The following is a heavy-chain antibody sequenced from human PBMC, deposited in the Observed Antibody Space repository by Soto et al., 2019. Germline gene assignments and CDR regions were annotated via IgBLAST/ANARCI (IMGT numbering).Heavy chain of an antibody. Sequence: PVVSLSLSCAASGFTFSGNWMHWVRQAPGKGLLWVSRINPDGSNTDYADSVKGRFTISRDNAKNTLYLQMNSLRAEDTAVYYCAGGIWNDNAYWGQGTLVTVSS. V-gene: IGHV3-74*01. CDR2: INPDGSNT. CDR1: GFTFSGNW. J-gene: IGHJ4*02. D-gene: IGHD1-1*01. CDR3: AGGIWNDNAY.